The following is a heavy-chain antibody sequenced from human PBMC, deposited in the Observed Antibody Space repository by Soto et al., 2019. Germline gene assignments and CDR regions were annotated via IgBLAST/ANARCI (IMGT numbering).Heavy chain of an antibody. V-gene: IGHV5-51*01. Sequence: GESLKISCKGSGYTFTNYWIGWVRQMPGKGPEWMGIIYPGDSDTKYNPSFQGQVTISADKSITTTYLQWSSLKASDTAIYYCAASLFYYGMDVWGQGTTVTVSS. J-gene: IGHJ6*02. CDR3: AASLFYYGMDV. CDR1: GYTFTNYW. CDR2: IYPGDSDT.